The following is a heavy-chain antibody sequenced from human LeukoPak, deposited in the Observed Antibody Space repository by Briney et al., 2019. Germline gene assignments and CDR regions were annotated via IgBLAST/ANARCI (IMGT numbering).Heavy chain of an antibody. Sequence: QTGGSLRLSCAASGFTFSTYSMNWVRQAPGKGLEWVSYISGSSSTIYYADSVKGRFTISRDNAKNSLYLQMNSLRDEDTAVYYCARGRGYRDYDRPLDYWGQGTLVTVSS. CDR1: GFTFSTYS. J-gene: IGHJ4*02. CDR2: ISGSSSTI. V-gene: IGHV3-48*02. D-gene: IGHD5-12*01. CDR3: ARGRGYRDYDRPLDY.